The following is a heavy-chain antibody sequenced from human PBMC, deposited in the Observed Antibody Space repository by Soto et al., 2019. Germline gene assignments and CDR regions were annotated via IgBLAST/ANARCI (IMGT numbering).Heavy chain of an antibody. CDR3: ARATAYSSSWYSPHVNAFAI. J-gene: IGHJ3*02. V-gene: IGHV4-31*03. CDR1: GGSISSGGYY. Sequence: PSETLSLTCTVSGGSISSGGYYWSWIRQHPGKGLEWIGYIYYSGSTYYNPSLKSRVTISVDTSKNQFSLKLSSVTAADTAGYYCARATAYSSSWYSPHVNAFAIWGQGTMVTVS. CDR2: IYYSGST. D-gene: IGHD6-13*01.